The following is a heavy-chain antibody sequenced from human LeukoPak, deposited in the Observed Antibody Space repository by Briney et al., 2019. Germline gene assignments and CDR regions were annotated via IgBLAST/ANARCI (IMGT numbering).Heavy chain of an antibody. CDR1: GFTFSSYS. CDR3: AKEVWFGELLSPYYYYGMDV. D-gene: IGHD3-10*01. V-gene: IGHV3-21*01. CDR2: ISSSSSYI. J-gene: IGHJ6*02. Sequence: PGGSLRLSCAASGFTFSSYSMNWVRQAPGKGLEWVSSISSSSSYIYYADSVKGRFTISRDNAKNTLYLQMNSLRAEDTAVYYCAKEVWFGELLSPYYYYGMDVWGQGTTVTVSS.